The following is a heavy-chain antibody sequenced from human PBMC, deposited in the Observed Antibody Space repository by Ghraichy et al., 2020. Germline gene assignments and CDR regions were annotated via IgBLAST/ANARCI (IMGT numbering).Heavy chain of an antibody. CDR3: AREVEGSGSYYKFFDY. D-gene: IGHD3-10*01. CDR2: IYYSGST. J-gene: IGHJ4*02. V-gene: IGHV4-61*01. Sequence: SETLSLTCTVSGGSVSSGSYYWSWIRQPPGKGLEWIGYIYYSGSTNYNPSLKSRVTISVDTSKNQFSLKLSSVTAADTAVYYCAREVEGSGSYYKFFDYWGQGTLVTVSS. CDR1: GGSVSSGSYY.